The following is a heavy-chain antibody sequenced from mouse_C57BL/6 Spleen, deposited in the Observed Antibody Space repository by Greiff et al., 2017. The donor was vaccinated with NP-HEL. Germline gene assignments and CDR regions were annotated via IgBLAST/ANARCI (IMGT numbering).Heavy chain of an antibody. V-gene: IGHV1-59*01. CDR3: AKDYYGSDYYAMDY. CDR1: GYTFTSYW. Sequence: QVQLQQPGAELVRPGTSVKLSCKASGYTFTSYWMHWVKQRPGQGLEWIGVIDPSDSYTNYNQKFKGKATLTVDTSSSTAYMQLSSLASEDSAVYYCAKDYYGSDYYAMDYWGQGTSVTVSS. CDR2: IDPSDSYT. J-gene: IGHJ4*01. D-gene: IGHD1-1*01.